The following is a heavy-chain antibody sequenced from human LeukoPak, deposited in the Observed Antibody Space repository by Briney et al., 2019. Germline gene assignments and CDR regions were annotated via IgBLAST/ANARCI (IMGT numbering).Heavy chain of an antibody. CDR1: GFTFSSYA. J-gene: IGHJ4*02. Sequence: QAGGSLRLSCAASGFTFSSYAMSWVRQAPGKGLEWVSAISGSGGSTYYADSVKGRFTISRDNSKNTLYLQMNSLRAEDTAVYYCARGWGYDSSGNYWGYWGQGTLVTVSS. CDR3: ARGWGYDSSGNYWGY. CDR2: ISGSGGST. D-gene: IGHD3-22*01. V-gene: IGHV3-23*01.